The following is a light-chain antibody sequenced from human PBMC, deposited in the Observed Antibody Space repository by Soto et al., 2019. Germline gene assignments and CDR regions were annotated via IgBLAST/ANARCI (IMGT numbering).Light chain of an antibody. Sequence: DIQMTQSPSTLSASVGDTVTITCRASQSIDTWLAWHQQKPGRAPELLISKASTLESGVPSRFSGSGSGTDFTLTISGLQPDDVAIYYCQQYNSYRAFGQGTKVDIK. CDR2: KAS. V-gene: IGKV1-5*03. J-gene: IGKJ1*01. CDR1: QSIDTW. CDR3: QQYNSYRA.